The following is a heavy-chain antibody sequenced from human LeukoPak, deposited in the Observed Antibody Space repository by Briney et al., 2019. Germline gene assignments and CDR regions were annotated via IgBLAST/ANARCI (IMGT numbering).Heavy chain of an antibody. CDR1: GYTLTELS. V-gene: IGHV1-24*01. Sequence: ASVKVSCKVSGYTLTELSMHWVRQAPGKGLEWMGGFDPEDGETIYAQKFQGRVTMTEDTSTDTAYMELSSLRSEDTAVYYCATVGHCSSTSCCGYYYYGMDVWGKGTTVTVSS. CDR2: FDPEDGET. D-gene: IGHD2-2*01. J-gene: IGHJ6*04. CDR3: ATVGHCSSTSCCGYYYYGMDV.